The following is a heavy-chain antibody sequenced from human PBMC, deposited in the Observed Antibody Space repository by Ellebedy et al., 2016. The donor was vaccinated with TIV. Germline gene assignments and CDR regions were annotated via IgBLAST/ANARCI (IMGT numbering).Heavy chain of an antibody. J-gene: IGHJ4*01. CDR1: GDSINSSSHY. D-gene: IGHD3-10*01. CDR2: INYRGGT. V-gene: IGHV4-39*07. Sequence: MPSETLSLTFTVSGDSINSSSHYWGWFRQPPGKGLEWIANINYRGGTYNNPSLQSRVTISVDTSKNQISLKLNSVTAADTAVYYCARTRVTIVRGVYYFDSWGHGTLVTVSS. CDR3: ARTRVTIVRGVYYFDS.